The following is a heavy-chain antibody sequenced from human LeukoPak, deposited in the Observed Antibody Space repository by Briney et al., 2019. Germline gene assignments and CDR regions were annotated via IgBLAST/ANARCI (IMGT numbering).Heavy chain of an antibody. CDR3: AKPRSLNIVGGAVDY. J-gene: IGHJ4*02. V-gene: IGHV3-30*02. CDR2: IRYDGSNK. CDR1: GFTFSSYG. D-gene: IGHD1-26*01. Sequence: PGGSLRLSCAASGFTFSSYGMHWVRQAPGKGLEWVAFIRYDGSNKYYADSVKGRFTFSRDNSKNTLYLQMNSLGAEDTAVYYCAKPRSLNIVGGAVDYWGQGTLVTVSS.